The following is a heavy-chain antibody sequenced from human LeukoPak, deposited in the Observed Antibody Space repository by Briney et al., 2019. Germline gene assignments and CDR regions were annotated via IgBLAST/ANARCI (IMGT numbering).Heavy chain of an antibody. D-gene: IGHD6-13*01. CDR3: ARGIAAAGPLGAFDI. J-gene: IGHJ3*02. CDR1: GFTFSSYS. Sequence: GGSLRLSCAASGFTFSSYSMNWVRQAPGKWLEWVSSISSSSSYIYYADSVKGRFTITRDNAKNSLYLQMNSLRAEDTAVYYCARGIAAAGPLGAFDIWGQGTMVTVSS. CDR2: ISSSSSYI. V-gene: IGHV3-21*01.